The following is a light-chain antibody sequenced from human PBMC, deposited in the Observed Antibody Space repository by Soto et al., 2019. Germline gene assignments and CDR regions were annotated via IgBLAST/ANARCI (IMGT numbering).Light chain of an antibody. J-gene: IGLJ1*01. CDR2: DVS. V-gene: IGLV2-14*01. CDR1: SSDVGSYSH. CDR3: SSYTSSSTLV. Sequence: QSALTQPASVSGSPGQSITISCSGTSSDVGSYSHVAWYQQFPGKTPKLIIYDVSNRPSGVSSRFSGSKSANTASLSISGLQADDEADYYCSSYTSSSTLVFGTGTKVTVL.